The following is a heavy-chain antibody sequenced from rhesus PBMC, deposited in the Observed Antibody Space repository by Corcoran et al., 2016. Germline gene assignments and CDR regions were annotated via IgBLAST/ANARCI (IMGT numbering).Heavy chain of an antibody. CDR3: ARDRPVTKNVDY. V-gene: IGHV4-160*01. CDR1: GGSLSINY. D-gene: IGHD4-23*01. CDR2: NYGSIGST. Sequence: QVQLQESGPGLVQPSDTLSLTCAVSGGSLSINYWSLIRQPPGTELEWIGNNYGSIGSTYYNPVLKSRVTISTDTSKNQVSLKLSSVNAADTAVYYGARDRPVTKNVDYWGQGVLVTVSS. J-gene: IGHJ4*01.